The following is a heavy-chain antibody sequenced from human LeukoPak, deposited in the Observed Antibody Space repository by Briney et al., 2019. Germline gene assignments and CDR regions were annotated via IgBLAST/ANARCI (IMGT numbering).Heavy chain of an antibody. V-gene: IGHV3-23*01. CDR2: ISGSGGST. J-gene: IGHJ4*02. CDR1: GFTFSSYA. CDR3: ANSPHPHCSGGSCYSGSVFGY. Sequence: GGSLRLSRAASGFTFSSYAMSWVRQAPGKGLEWVSAISGSGGSTYYADSVKGRFTISRDNSKNTLYLQMNSLRAEDAAVYYCANSPHPHCSGGSCYSGSVFGYWGQGTLVTVSS. D-gene: IGHD2-15*01.